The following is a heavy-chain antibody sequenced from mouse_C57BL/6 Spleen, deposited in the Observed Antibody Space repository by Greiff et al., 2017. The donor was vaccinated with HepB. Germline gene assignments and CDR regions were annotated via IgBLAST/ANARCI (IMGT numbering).Heavy chain of an antibody. CDR3: ARVLTTVVARGYFDY. CDR2: INPYNGGT. V-gene: IGHV1-19*01. Sequence: EVQRVESGPVLVKPGASVKMSCKASGYTFTDYYMNWVKQSHGKSLEWIGVINPYNGGTSYNQKFKGKATLTVDKSSSTAYMELNSLTSEDSAVYYCARVLTTVVARGYFDYWGQGTTLTVSS. CDR1: GYTFTDYY. J-gene: IGHJ2*01. D-gene: IGHD1-1*01.